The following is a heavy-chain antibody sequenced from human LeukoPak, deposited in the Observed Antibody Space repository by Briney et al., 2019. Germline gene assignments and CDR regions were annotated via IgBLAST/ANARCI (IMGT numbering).Heavy chain of an antibody. Sequence: SETLSLTCRVSTVSINSYYWGWVRQPARRGVQWICRIYTTGRADYAPSLQSRVSMSIDTSRKQFSLNLKSVTAAVNATYFCARNGYTASHFFLAYWSQGAPVTVSS. J-gene: IGHJ4*02. V-gene: IGHV4-4*07. CDR1: TVSINSYY. D-gene: IGHD5-18*01. CDR2: IYTTGRA. CDR3: ARNGYTASHFFLAY.